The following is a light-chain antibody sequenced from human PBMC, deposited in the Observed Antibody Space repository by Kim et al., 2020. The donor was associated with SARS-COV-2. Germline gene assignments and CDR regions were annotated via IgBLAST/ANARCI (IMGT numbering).Light chain of an antibody. Sequence: QLVLTQSPSASASLGASVKLTCTLSSGHSSYAIAWHQQQPEKGHRYLMKLNSDGSHSKGDGIPDRFSGSSSGAERYLTISSLQSEDEADYYCQTWGTGTVVFGGGTKLTVL. CDR3: QTWGTGTVV. J-gene: IGLJ2*01. CDR2: LNSDGSH. V-gene: IGLV4-69*01. CDR1: SGHSSYA.